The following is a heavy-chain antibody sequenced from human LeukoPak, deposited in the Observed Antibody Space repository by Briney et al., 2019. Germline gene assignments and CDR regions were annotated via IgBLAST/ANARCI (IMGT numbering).Heavy chain of an antibody. CDR3: ARSPLSMVRVAMLPFDY. D-gene: IGHD3-10*01. J-gene: IGHJ4*02. CDR1: GYTFTSYG. CDR2: IIPIFGTA. Sequence: GASVKVSCKASGYTFTSYGISWVRQAPGQGLEWMGGIIPIFGTANYAQKFQGRVTITADESTSTAYMELSSLRSEDTAVYYCARSPLSMVRVAMLPFDYWGQGTLVTVSS. V-gene: IGHV1-69*13.